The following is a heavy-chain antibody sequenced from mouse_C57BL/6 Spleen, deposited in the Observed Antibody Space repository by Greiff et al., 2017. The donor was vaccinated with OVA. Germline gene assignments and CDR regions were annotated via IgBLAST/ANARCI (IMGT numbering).Heavy chain of an antibody. V-gene: IGHV1-64*01. Sequence: QVQLQQPGAELVKPGASVKLSCKASGYTFTSYWMHWVKQRPGQGLEWIGMIHPNSGSTNYNEKFKSKATLTVDKSSSTADMQLSSLTSEDSAVYYCARTSSSTMFTTRAMDYWGQGTSVTVSS. CDR1: GYTFTSYW. D-gene: IGHD2-2*01. CDR2: IHPNSGST. CDR3: ARTSSSTMFTTRAMDY. J-gene: IGHJ4*01.